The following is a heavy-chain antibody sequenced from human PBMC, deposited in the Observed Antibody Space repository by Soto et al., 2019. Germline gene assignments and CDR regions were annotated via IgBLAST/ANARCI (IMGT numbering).Heavy chain of an antibody. CDR1: GYTLTELS. CDR2: FDPEDGET. Sequence: GASVKVSCKVSGYTLTELSMHWVRQAPGKGLEWMGGFDPEDGETIYAQKFQGRVTMTEDTSTDTAYMELSSLRSEDTAVYYCATIRKEGCISTSCPMGEYYYYGMDVWGQGTTVTVSS. CDR3: ATIRKEGCISTSCPMGEYYYYGMDV. V-gene: IGHV1-24*01. D-gene: IGHD2-2*01. J-gene: IGHJ6*02.